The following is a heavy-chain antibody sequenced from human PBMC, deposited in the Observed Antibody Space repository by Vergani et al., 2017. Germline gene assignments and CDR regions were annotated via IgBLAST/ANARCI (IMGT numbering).Heavy chain of an antibody. CDR1: GDSLSSSDHY. J-gene: IGHJ4*02. CDR3: AIEHVVIARIIDF. V-gene: IGHV4-31*03. CDR2: IFRSGTT. Sequence: QVQLQESGPGLVKPSQTLSLTCTVSGDSLSSSDHYWSWIRQRSDKGLEWVGHIFRSGTTYYNPSLKSRLIMSVDTSKNQFSLKLTSVTAADTAMYYCAIEHVVIARIIDFWGQGTLVTVSS. D-gene: IGHD2-21*01.